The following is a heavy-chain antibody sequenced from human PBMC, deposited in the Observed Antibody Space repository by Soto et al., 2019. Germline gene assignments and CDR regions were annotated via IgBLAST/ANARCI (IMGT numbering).Heavy chain of an antibody. V-gene: IGHV3-7*01. Sequence: GSLRLSCAASGFTFSSYWMSWVRQAPGKGLEWVANIKQDGSEKYYVDSVKGRFTISRDNAKNSLYLQMNSLRAEDTAVYYCARSVWSGLCQPYYYYYYMDVWGKGTTVTVSS. D-gene: IGHD3-3*01. J-gene: IGHJ6*03. CDR2: IKQDGSEK. CDR3: ARSVWSGLCQPYYYYYYMDV. CDR1: GFTFSSYW.